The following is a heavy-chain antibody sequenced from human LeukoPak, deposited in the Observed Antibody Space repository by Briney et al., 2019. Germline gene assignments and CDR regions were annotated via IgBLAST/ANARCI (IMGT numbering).Heavy chain of an antibody. V-gene: IGHV3-33*01. CDR2: IWYDGFNK. Sequence: PGRSLRLSCAASGSTFSSYVMHWVRQAPGKGLEWVAVIWYDGFNKYYADSVKGRFTISRDNSKNTLYLQMNSLRAEDTAVYYCARDLGNWGWNDFWGQGTLVTVSS. CDR1: GSTFSSYV. CDR3: ARDLGNWGWNDF. D-gene: IGHD7-27*01. J-gene: IGHJ4*02.